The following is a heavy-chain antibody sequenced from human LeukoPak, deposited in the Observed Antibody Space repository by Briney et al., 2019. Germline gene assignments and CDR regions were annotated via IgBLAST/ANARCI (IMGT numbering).Heavy chain of an antibody. J-gene: IGHJ4*02. D-gene: IGHD6-19*01. Sequence: GGSLRLSCAASGFSFSNYWMHWVRQAPGKGLVWVSGIKSDGSRISYADSVKGRFTISRDNAKNTLYLQMNSLRAEDTAVYYCARDSSGTYWGQGTLVTVSS. CDR1: GFSFSNYW. CDR2: IKSDGSRI. V-gene: IGHV3-74*01. CDR3: ARDSSGTY.